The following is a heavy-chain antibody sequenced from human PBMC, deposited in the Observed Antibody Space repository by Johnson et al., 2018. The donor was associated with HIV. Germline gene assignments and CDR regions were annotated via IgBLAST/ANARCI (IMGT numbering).Heavy chain of an antibody. D-gene: IGHD3-10*01. V-gene: IGHV3-30*04. J-gene: IGHJ3*02. CDR2: ISYDGSNK. CDR1: GFTFSSYA. Sequence: QVQLVESGGGVVQPGRSLRLSCAASGFTFSSYAMHWVRQAPGKGLEWVAVISYDGSNKYYADSVKGRFTISRDNSKNTLYLQMNRLRAEDTAVYYCAKAPYGSGIRPGAFDIWGQGTMVTVSS. CDR3: AKAPYGSGIRPGAFDI.